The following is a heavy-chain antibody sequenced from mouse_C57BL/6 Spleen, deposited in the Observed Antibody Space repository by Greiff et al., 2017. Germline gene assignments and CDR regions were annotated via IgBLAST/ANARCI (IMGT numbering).Heavy chain of an antibody. V-gene: IGHV1-75*01. J-gene: IGHJ4*01. Sequence: VQLQESGPELVKPGASVKISCKASGYTFTDYYINWVKQRPGQGIEWIGWIFPGSGSTYYNEKFKGKATLTVDKSSSTAYMLLSSLTSEDSAVYFCARSTVGYYCAMDYWGQGTSVTVSS. CDR2: IFPGSGST. D-gene: IGHD1-1*01. CDR1: GYTFTDYY. CDR3: ARSTVGYYCAMDY.